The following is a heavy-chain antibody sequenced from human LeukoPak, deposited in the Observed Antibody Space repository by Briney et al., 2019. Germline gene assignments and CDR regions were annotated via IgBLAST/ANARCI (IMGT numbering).Heavy chain of an antibody. CDR1: GIIVTNNY. J-gene: IGHJ4*02. D-gene: IGHD3-9*01. CDR3: AKVVWEYDILTGYYSAYYFDY. V-gene: IGHV3-23*01. CDR2: ISGSGGST. Sequence: AGGSLRLSCAGSGIIVTNNYINWVRQAPGKGLEWVSAISGSGGSTYYADSVKGRFTISRDNSKNTLYLQMNSLRAEDTAVYYCAKVVWEYDILTGYYSAYYFDYWGQGTLVTVSS.